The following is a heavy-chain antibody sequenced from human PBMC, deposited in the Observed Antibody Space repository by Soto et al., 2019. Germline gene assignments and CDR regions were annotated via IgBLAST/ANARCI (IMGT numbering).Heavy chain of an antibody. CDR1: GFTFSSYT. CDR3: AKDIEEYYDFWSGYYSYMDV. CDR2: IIGSGYTT. J-gene: IGHJ6*03. Sequence: GGSLRLSCAASGFTFSSYTMSWVRQAPGEGLEWVSAIIGSGYTTYYADSVKGRFTISRDNSKNSLYLQMNSLRAEDTALYYCAKDIEEYYDFWSGYYSYMDVWGKGTTVTVSS. D-gene: IGHD3-3*01. V-gene: IGHV3-23*01.